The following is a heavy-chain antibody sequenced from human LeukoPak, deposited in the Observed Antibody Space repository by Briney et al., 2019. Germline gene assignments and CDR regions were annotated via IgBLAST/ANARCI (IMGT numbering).Heavy chain of an antibody. CDR1: GFTFSGYS. CDR2: ISSTSSII. J-gene: IGHJ3*02. V-gene: IGHV3-48*02. Sequence: GGSLRLSCAASGFTFSGYSMNWVRQAPGKGLEWVSYISSTSSIISYADSVKGRFTISGDNAKNSLYLQMNSLRDEDTAVYYCVRESSYAFNIWGQGTMVTVSS. CDR3: VRESSYAFNI.